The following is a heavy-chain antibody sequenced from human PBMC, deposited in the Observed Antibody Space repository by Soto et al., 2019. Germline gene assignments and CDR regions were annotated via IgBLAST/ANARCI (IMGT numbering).Heavy chain of an antibody. CDR3: ARAPIAVAGTWYFDY. J-gene: IGHJ4*02. D-gene: IGHD6-19*01. CDR2: TYYRSKWYN. Sequence: SQTLSLTCAISGDSVSNNNAAWNWIRQSPSSGLEWLGRTYYRSKWYNDYAGSVKSRISINPDTSKNQFSLQLNSVTPEDTAVYYCARAPIAVAGTWYFDYWGQGSLVTVS. CDR1: GDSVSNNNAA. V-gene: IGHV6-1*01.